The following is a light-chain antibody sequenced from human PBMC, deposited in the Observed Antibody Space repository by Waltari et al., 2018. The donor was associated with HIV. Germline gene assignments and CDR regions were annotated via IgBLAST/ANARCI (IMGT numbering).Light chain of an antibody. Sequence: QSALIKPASVSGSPGQSITISCTGTSGDAGSYNLVSWYQQHPGKAPTHLISEVNKPRSGVSSRFSVSKSGTTASLAISGLQAEDEAGYCCCSCVATVFGGGTKLTVL. CDR2: EVN. J-gene: IGLJ3*02. V-gene: IGLV2-23*02. CDR3: CSCVATV. CDR1: SGDAGSYNL.